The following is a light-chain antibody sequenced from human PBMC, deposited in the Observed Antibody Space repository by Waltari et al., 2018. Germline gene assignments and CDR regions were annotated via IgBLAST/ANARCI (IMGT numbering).Light chain of an antibody. V-gene: IGLV3-19*01. CDR3: TSRDISGDVV. CDR2: GKN. CDR1: ILRTFY. Sequence: SSELTQDPAVSVALGLKVRIPCHGDILRTFYAHWCRQKPGQAPDLVIYGKNNRPSGIPHRFSASSSGTTTALTITGAQAEDEADYYCTSRDISGDVVFGGGTELTVL. J-gene: IGLJ2*01.